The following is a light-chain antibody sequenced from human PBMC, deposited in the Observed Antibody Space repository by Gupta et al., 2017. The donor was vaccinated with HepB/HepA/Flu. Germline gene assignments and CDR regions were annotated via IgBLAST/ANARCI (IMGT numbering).Light chain of an antibody. J-gene: IGKJ4*01. CDR1: ETVGSF. CDR2: DAS. Sequence: EIVLTQSPATLSLSPGERATLSCRASETVGSFLAWYQQKPGQAPRLLIHDASKRATGIPARFSGSGSGTDFTLTISSLEPEDFAVYYCHQRSDWPLTFGGGTKVEIK. CDR3: HQRSDWPLT. V-gene: IGKV3-11*01.